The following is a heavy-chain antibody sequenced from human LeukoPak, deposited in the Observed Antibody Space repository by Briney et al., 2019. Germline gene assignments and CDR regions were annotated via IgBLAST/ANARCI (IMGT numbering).Heavy chain of an antibody. J-gene: IGHJ6*03. CDR1: GFTFSSYS. CDR3: ARESLSLHVEMATYYMDV. CDR2: ISSSSSYI. V-gene: IGHV3-21*01. D-gene: IGHD5-24*01. Sequence: PGGSLRHSCAASGFTFSSYSMNWVRQAPGKGLEWVSSISSSSSYIYYADSVKGRFTISRDNAKNSLYLQMNSLRAEDTAVYYCARESLSLHVEMATYYMDVWGKGTTVTVSS.